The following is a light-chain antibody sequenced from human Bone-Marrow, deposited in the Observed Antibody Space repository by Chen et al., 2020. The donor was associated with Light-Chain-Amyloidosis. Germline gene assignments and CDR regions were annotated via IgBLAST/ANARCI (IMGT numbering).Light chain of an antibody. V-gene: IGLV2-14*01. CDR2: EVT. CDR1: SSDVGGDNH. Sequence: QSALPHPAPVSGSPGQSIPIPCTGTSSDVGGDNHVSWYQQHPDKAPKLMIYEVTNRPSWVPDRFSGSKSDNTASLTISGLQTEDEADYFCSSYTITNTLVFGSGTRVTVL. J-gene: IGLJ1*01. CDR3: SSYTITNTLV.